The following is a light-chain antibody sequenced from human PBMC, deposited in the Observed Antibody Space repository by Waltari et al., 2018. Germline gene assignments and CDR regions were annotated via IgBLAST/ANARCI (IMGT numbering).Light chain of an antibody. V-gene: IGLV1-47*01. J-gene: IGLJ3*02. CDR2: NIN. CDR3: AAWDDTLSGPGV. Sequence: QSVLTQPPSASGTPGQRVTISCSGSSSDIGSTYVNWCQQLPGMAPQLLIYNINQRPSGGPVLFAGSKSGTSASLAISWLRTEDEADYCAAWDDTLSGPGVFGGGANLAVL. CDR1: SSDIGSTY.